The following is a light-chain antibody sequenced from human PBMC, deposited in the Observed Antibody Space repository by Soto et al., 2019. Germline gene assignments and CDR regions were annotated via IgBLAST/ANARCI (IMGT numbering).Light chain of an antibody. CDR1: QTVPSY. CDR2: DIS. CDR3: QQRSTTPRNT. V-gene: IGKV3-11*01. J-gene: IGKJ2*01. Sequence: EVVLTQSPATLSLSPGARATLSCRASQTVPSYLAWYQQKPGQSPRLLIYDISNRATGIPARFSGSGSGTDFTLTISSLKSVFSATYYCQQRSTTPRNTFGQGTNLEI.